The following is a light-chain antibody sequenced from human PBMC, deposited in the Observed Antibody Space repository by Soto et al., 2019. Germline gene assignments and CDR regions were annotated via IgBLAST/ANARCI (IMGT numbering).Light chain of an antibody. J-gene: IGLJ2*01. V-gene: IGLV4-69*01. CDR3: ASYTGSNTLVV. CDR2: VNSDGSH. Sequence: QLVLTQSPSASASLGASVNLTCTLSGGHSRYAIAWHQQQPEKGPRYLMNVNSDGSHRKGDGIPDRFSGSSSGAERYLTISRLQSEDEADYYCASYTGSNTLVVFGGGTKLTVL. CDR1: GGHSRYA.